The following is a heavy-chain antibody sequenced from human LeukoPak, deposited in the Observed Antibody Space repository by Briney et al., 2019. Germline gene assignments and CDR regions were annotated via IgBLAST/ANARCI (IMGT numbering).Heavy chain of an antibody. Sequence: SETLSLTCTVSGGSISSDNYYWGWIRQPPGKGQEWIGSIYYSGSTYYTPSLKSRVTISVDTSKNQFSLKLSSVTAADTAVYYCARDTKGAAAANHGEFDPWGQGTLVTASS. V-gene: IGHV4-39*07. CDR1: GGSISSDNYY. D-gene: IGHD2-2*01. CDR2: IYYSGST. J-gene: IGHJ5*02. CDR3: ARDTKGAAAANHGEFDP.